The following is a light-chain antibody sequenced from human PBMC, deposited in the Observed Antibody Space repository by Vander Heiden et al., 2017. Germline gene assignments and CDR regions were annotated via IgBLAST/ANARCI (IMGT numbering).Light chain of an antibody. CDR2: DAS. Sequence: DIKMTQPPSTLPPSVGDRVTITCRASHSSSSRLAWYHQKPGKAPQLLIYDASSLESGVPSRFSGSGSGTEFTLTISSLQPDDFATYYCQQYNSYSGTFGQGTKVEIK. J-gene: IGKJ1*01. V-gene: IGKV1-5*01. CDR1: HSSSSR. CDR3: QQYNSYSGT.